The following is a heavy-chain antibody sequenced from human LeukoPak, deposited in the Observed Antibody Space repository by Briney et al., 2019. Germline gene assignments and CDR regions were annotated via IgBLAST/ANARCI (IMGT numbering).Heavy chain of an antibody. J-gene: IGHJ4*02. Sequence: GGSLRLSCAASGFTFSSYGMHWVRQAPGKGLEWVAVIWYDGSNKYYADSVKGRFTISRDNSKNTLYLQMNSLRAEDTAVYYCARAQLAYSSGYSGEFDYWGQGTLVTVSS. V-gene: IGHV3-30*19. CDR3: ARAQLAYSSGYSGEFDY. CDR2: IWYDGSNK. D-gene: IGHD6-19*01. CDR1: GFTFSSYG.